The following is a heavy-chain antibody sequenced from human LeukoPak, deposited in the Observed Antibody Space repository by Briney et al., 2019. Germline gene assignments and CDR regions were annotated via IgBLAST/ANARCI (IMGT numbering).Heavy chain of an antibody. CDR1: GFTFSSYS. CDR3: ARGPLGSWYEVYYYYYYMDV. D-gene: IGHD6-13*01. Sequence: GGSLRLSCAASGFTFSSYSMNWVRQAPGKGLEWVSYISSSSSTIYCADSVKGRFTISRDNAKNSLYLQMNSLRAEDTAVYYCARGPLGSWYEVYYYYYYMDVWGKGTTVTVSS. CDR2: ISSSSSTI. V-gene: IGHV3-48*01. J-gene: IGHJ6*03.